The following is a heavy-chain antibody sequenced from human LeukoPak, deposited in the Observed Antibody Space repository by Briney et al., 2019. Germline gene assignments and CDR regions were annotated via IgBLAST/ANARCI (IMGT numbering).Heavy chain of an antibody. CDR1: GCSISSYY. Sequence: PSETLSLTCAVSGCSISSYYWSWIRQPPGKGLEWIWYIYYSGSTNYNPSLKSRVTISVDTSKNQFSLKLSSVTAADTAVYYCARHSGIAVAGADFDYWGQGTLVTVSS. J-gene: IGHJ4*02. V-gene: IGHV4-59*08. CDR3: ARHSGIAVAGADFDY. CDR2: IYYSGST. D-gene: IGHD6-19*01.